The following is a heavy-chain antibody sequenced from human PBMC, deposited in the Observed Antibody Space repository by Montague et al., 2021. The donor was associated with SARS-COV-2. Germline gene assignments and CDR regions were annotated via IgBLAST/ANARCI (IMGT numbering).Heavy chain of an antibody. CDR2: ISYTGST. CDR3: ARLYIQKTLVGAFRCRWFDP. V-gene: IGHV4-39*01. D-gene: IGHD1-26*01. Sequence: SETLSLTCSVSGDSMSGSNSYWGWSRQPPGKGLESMGSISYTGSTSYNASLKSRVTMSVDTSKNEFSLRLSFVTASDTAVYYCARLYIQKTLVGAFRCRWFDPWGQGTLVTVSS. CDR1: GDSMSGSNSY. J-gene: IGHJ5*02.